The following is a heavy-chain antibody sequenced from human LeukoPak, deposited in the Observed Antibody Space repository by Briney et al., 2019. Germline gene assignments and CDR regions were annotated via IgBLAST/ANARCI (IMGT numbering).Heavy chain of an antibody. CDR3: ASGDPSGAYFDY. CDR2: ISAYNGNT. V-gene: IGHV1-18*01. D-gene: IGHD3-10*01. CDR1: GYTFTSYG. J-gene: IGHJ4*02. Sequence: GASVKVSCKASGYTFTSYGIIWVRQAPGQGLEWMGWISAYNGNTNYARKFQGRVTMTTDTSTSTAYMELRSLRSDDTAVYYCASGDPSGAYFDYWGQGTLVTVSS.